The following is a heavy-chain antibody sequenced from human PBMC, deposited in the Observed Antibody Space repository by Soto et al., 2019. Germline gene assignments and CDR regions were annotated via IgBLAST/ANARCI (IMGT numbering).Heavy chain of an antibody. CDR2: ISYEGSNK. V-gene: IGHV3-30-3*01. J-gene: IGHJ6*02. CDR1: GFAFSPHG. D-gene: IGHD5-18*01. Sequence: SGGSLRLSCAASGFAFSPHGMHWVRQCPGKGLEWVAVISYEGSNKYYADSVKGRFTISRDNSKNTLYLQMNSLRAEDTAVYYCARERNTGYDYSYYYGMDVWGQGTTVTVSS. CDR3: ARERNTGYDYSYYYGMDV.